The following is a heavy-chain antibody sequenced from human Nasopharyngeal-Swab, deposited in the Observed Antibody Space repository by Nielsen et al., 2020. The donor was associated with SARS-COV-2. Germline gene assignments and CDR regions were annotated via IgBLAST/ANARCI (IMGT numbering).Heavy chain of an antibody. CDR3: AKDRQYSSSDDYYYYYMDV. CDR2: ISGSGSST. D-gene: IGHD6-13*01. CDR1: GFTFSSYA. J-gene: IGHJ6*03. Sequence: GGSLRLSCAASGFTFSSYAMSWVRQAPGKGLEWVSAISGSGSSTYYADSVKGRFTISRDNSKNTLYLQMNSLRAEDTAVYYCAKDRQYSSSDDYYYYYMDVWGKGTTVTVSS. V-gene: IGHV3-23*01.